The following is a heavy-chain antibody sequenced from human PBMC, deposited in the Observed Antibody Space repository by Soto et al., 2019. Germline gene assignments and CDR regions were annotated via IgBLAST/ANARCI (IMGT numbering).Heavy chain of an antibody. CDR2: IYSGGST. J-gene: IGHJ4*02. Sequence: GGSLRLSCAASGFTVSSNYMSWVRQAPGKGLEWVSVIYSGGSTYYADSVKGRFTISRHNSKNTLYLQMNSLRAEDTAVYYCARDLTGPSGSGRQGYWGQGTLVTVSS. D-gene: IGHD3-10*01. CDR3: ARDLTGPSGSGRQGY. CDR1: GFTVSSNY. V-gene: IGHV3-53*04.